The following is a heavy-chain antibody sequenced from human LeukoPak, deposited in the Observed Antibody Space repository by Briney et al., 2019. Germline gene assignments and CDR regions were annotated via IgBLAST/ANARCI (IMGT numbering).Heavy chain of an antibody. J-gene: IGHJ4*02. V-gene: IGHV3-23*01. D-gene: IGHD1/OR15-1a*01. Sequence: PGGSLTLSCAASGFTFSSYAMSWIRQAPGKGLEWVSAISGSGGSTYYADSVKGRFTISRDNSKNTLYLQMNSLRAEDTSVYYCAKDRIYLYDWNTLFDYWGQGTLVTVSS. CDR1: GFTFSSYA. CDR3: AKDRIYLYDWNTLFDY. CDR2: ISGSGGST.